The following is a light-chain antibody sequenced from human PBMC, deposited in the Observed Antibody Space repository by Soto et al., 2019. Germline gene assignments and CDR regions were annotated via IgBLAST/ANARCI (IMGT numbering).Light chain of an antibody. Sequence: DIQMTQSPSSLSASVGDRVTITCQASQDIRTHLNWFQQKPGKAPKLLIYGASYLEIGVPSRFSGGVSGTDFTLSISSLQPEDSATYYCQQYEILSIFGGGTKVEIK. CDR1: QDIRTH. CDR3: QQYEILSI. V-gene: IGKV1-33*01. CDR2: GAS. J-gene: IGKJ4*01.